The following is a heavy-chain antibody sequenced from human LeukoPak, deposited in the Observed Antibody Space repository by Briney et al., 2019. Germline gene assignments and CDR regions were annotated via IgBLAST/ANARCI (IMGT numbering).Heavy chain of an antibody. Sequence: GGSLRLSCAVSGFTFSSYAMSWVRQAPGKGLEWVSGIGGSDGSTYYADSVKGRFTISRDNSKNTLYLQMNSLRAEDTAVYYCARDHPSSSWYYFDYWGQGTLVTVSS. CDR3: ARDHPSSSWYYFDY. CDR1: GFTFSSYA. CDR2: IGGSDGST. V-gene: IGHV3-23*01. D-gene: IGHD6-13*01. J-gene: IGHJ4*02.